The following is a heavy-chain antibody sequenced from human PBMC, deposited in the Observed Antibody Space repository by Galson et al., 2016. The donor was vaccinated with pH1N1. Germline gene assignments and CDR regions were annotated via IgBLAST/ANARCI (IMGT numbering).Heavy chain of an antibody. J-gene: IGHJ3*02. V-gene: IGHV3-33*01. CDR3: ARPFYGGQYWGAAFNI. D-gene: IGHD4-23*01. Sequence: SLRLSCAASGFAFSSYDMHWVRQAPGKGMEWVAAIWYDGSNEYYGDSVKGPLSISRDNSKSTLYLQMNSRRDEDTAVYYCARPFYGGQYWGAAFNIWGHGKMGAVSS. CDR2: IWYDGSNE. CDR1: GFAFSSYD.